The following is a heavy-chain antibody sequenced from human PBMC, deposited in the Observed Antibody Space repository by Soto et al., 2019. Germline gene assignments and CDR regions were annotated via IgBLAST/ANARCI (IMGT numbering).Heavy chain of an antibody. CDR1: GGSISSYY. D-gene: IGHD3-9*01. CDR2: IYYSGST. CDR3: ARERRRPYYDILTGYYPFDY. V-gene: IGHV4-59*01. J-gene: IGHJ4*02. Sequence: QVQLQESGPGLVKPSETLSLTCTVSGGSISSYYWSWIRQPPGKGLEWIGYIYYSGSTNYNPSLKSRVTMTTDTSTNTAYMELRSLRSDDTAVYYCARERRRPYYDILTGYYPFDYWGQGTLVTVSS.